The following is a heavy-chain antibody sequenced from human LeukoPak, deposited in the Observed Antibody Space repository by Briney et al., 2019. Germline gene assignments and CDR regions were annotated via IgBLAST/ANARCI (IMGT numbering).Heavy chain of an antibody. CDR3: ARDRLLRLQYGMDV. J-gene: IGHJ6*02. D-gene: IGHD2/OR15-2a*01. CDR1: GYTFTSYY. V-gene: IGHV1-46*01. CDR2: INPSGGST. Sequence: GASVKVSCKASGYTFTSYYMHWVRQAPRQGLEWMGIINPSGGSTRYAQKFQGRVTMTSDTSTSTVYMELSSLRSEDTAVYYCARDRLLRLQYGMDVWGQGTTVTVSS.